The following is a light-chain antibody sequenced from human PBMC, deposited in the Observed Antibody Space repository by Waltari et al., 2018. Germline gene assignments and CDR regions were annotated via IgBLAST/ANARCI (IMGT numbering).Light chain of an antibody. J-gene: IGLJ2*01. V-gene: IGLV2-14*03. CDR1: SSDVGGYNS. CDR2: DVS. CDR3: SSQSSDNVVL. Sequence: QSALTQPASVSGSPGQSITISCTGTSSDVGGYNSVSWYQDHPGQAPNVIIYDVSDRPSWISERFSGSKSGNTASLTISGLQAEDEADYYCSSQSSDNVVLFGGGTKLTVL.